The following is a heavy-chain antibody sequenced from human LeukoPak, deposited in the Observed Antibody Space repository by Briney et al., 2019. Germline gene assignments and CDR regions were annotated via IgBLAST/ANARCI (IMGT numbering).Heavy chain of an antibody. Sequence: GGSLRLSCAASGFTFSNYGMSWVRQAPGKGLEWVSAISGSGGSTYYADSVKGRFTISRDNSKNTLYLQMNSLRAEDTAVYYCAKKQYYYDSSGYYGRFDPWGQGTLVTVSS. V-gene: IGHV3-23*01. CDR1: GFTFSNYG. J-gene: IGHJ5*02. CDR3: AKKQYYYDSSGYYGRFDP. D-gene: IGHD3-22*01. CDR2: ISGSGGST.